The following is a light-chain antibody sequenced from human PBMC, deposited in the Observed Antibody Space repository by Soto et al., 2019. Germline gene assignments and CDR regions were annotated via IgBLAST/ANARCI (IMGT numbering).Light chain of an antibody. CDR1: TSDVGGYND. CDR3: SSYTSSRTPYV. Sequence: QSALTQPASVSGSPGQSITISCTGTTSDVGGYNDVSWYQQHPGKAPKLMIYDVSDRPSGVSRRFSASKSGNTASLTISGLQAEDEADYYCSSYTSSRTPYVFGTGTKVTVL. J-gene: IGLJ1*01. CDR2: DVS. V-gene: IGLV2-14*03.